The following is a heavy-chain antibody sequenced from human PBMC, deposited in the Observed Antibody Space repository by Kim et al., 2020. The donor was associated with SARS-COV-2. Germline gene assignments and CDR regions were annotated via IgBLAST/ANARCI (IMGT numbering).Heavy chain of an antibody. CDR2: IIPILGIA. Sequence: RQAPGQGLEWMGRIIPILGIANYAQKFQGRVTITADKSTSTAYMELSSLRSEDTAVYYCARVADRASGYWGQGTLVTVSS. V-gene: IGHV1-69*04. J-gene: IGHJ4*02. CDR3: ARVADRASGY. D-gene: IGHD3-22*01.